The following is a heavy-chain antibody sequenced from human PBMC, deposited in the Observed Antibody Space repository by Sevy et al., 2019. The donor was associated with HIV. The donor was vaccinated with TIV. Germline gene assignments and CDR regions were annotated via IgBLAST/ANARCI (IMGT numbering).Heavy chain of an antibody. CDR1: GFTFSNYG. CDR3: ARGGEFNDSNAKRDFDY. J-gene: IGHJ4*02. Sequence: GGSLRLSCAASGFTFSNYGMHWVRQAPGKGLEWVAVIWNDGSNKYYADSVKGRFTISRDNSKNTLYLQMNSLRVEDTAVYFCARGGEFNDSNAKRDFDYWGQGTLVTVSS. CDR2: IWNDGSNK. D-gene: IGHD2-21*01. V-gene: IGHV3-33*01.